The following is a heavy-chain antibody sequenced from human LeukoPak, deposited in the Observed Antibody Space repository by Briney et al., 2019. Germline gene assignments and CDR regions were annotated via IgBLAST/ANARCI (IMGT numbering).Heavy chain of an antibody. CDR2: ISSSGSTI. J-gene: IGHJ4*02. CDR3: AKGGRYFDWLLDY. Sequence: GGSLRLSCAASGFTFSDYYMSWIRQAPGKGLEWVSYISSSGSTIYYADSVKGRFTISRDNSKNTLYLQMNSLRAEDTAVYYCAKGGRYFDWLLDYWGQGTLVTVSS. CDR1: GFTFSDYY. D-gene: IGHD3-9*01. V-gene: IGHV3-11*01.